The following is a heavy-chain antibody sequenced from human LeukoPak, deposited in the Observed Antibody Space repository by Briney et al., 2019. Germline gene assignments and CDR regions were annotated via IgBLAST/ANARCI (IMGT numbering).Heavy chain of an antibody. Sequence: SETLSLTCTVSGGSISSYYWSWIRQPPGKGLEWIGYIYYSGSTNYNPSLKSRVTISVDTSKNQFSLKLSSVTAADTAVYYCARDVLLWFGGLTEARAFDIWGQGTMVTVSS. D-gene: IGHD3-10*01. CDR1: GGSISSYY. CDR3: ARDVLLWFGGLTEARAFDI. J-gene: IGHJ3*02. V-gene: IGHV4-59*01. CDR2: IYYSGST.